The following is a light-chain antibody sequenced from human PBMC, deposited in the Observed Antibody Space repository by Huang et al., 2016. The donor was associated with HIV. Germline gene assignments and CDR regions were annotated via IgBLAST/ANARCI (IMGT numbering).Light chain of an antibody. J-gene: IGKJ1*01. Sequence: IRITQSPSSLSASTGDRVTIACRASQDISNFLAWFQQKPGRAPEFLIYAASTLQPGVPSRFSGNGSATDCTLTIACLQSEDFATYYCQQYDSYPWTFGQGTQVEV. CDR1: QDISNF. V-gene: IGKV1-8*01. CDR2: AAS. CDR3: QQYDSYPWT.